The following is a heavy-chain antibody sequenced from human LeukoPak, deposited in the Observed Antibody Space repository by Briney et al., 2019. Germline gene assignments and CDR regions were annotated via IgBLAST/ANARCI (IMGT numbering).Heavy chain of an antibody. J-gene: IGHJ4*02. Sequence: ASVKVSCKASGYTFTSYGISWVRQAPGQGLEWMGWINPNSGGTNYAQKFQGRVTMTRDTSISTAYMELSRLRSDDTAVYYCARDPGDIVVVPAAKNDYWGQGTLVTVSS. CDR3: ARDPGDIVVVPAAKNDY. D-gene: IGHD2-2*01. CDR2: INPNSGGT. V-gene: IGHV1-2*02. CDR1: GYTFTSYG.